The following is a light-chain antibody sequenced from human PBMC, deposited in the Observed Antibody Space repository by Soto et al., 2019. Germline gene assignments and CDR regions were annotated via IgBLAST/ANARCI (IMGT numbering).Light chain of an antibody. J-gene: IGKJ4*01. V-gene: IGKV3-15*01. CDR3: QQYNNWPPVT. CDR2: GAS. CDR1: QSVSRN. Sequence: EIVMTQSPYTLAVFPGDRATLSCTASQSVSRNLAWYQQKPGQAPRLLIYGASTRATGIPARFSASGSGSEFTLTISSLQSEDFALYYWQQYNNWPPVTLGGGTKVEIK.